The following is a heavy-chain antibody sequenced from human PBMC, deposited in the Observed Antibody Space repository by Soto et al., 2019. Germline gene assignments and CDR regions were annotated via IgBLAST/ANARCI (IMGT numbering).Heavy chain of an antibody. Sequence: EVQLVESGGGLVQPGGSLRLSCAASGFIVSSNYMSWVRQAPGKGLEWVSVIYTSGSTYYADSVKGRFTISRDNSKNIVYLQMNSLGAEYTAVYYCARVDGALDVWGQGTLVTVS. CDR3: ARVDGALDV. V-gene: IGHV3-66*01. J-gene: IGHJ3*01. CDR1: GFIVSSNY. D-gene: IGHD2-15*01. CDR2: IYTSGST.